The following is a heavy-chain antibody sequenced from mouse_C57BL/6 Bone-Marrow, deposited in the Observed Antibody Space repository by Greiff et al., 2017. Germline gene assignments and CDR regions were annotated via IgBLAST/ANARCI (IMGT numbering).Heavy chain of an antibody. J-gene: IGHJ3*01. Sequence: VQLQQSGPELVKPGASVKMSCKASGYTFTDYYMHWVKQKPGKGLEWIGEIYPGSGNTYYNEKFKGKAILTADTSSSTAYMQLSSLTSEDSAVYFCARGDSKGAYWGQGTLVTVSA. CDR1: YTFTDYYM. CDR2: YPGSGNTY. V-gene: IGHV1-83*01. CDR3: RGDSKGAY. D-gene: IGHD2-5*01.